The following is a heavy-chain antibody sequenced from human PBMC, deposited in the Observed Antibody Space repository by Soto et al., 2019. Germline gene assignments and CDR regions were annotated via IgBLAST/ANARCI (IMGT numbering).Heavy chain of an antibody. CDR2: ISAYNGNT. CDR1: GYTFTSYG. CDR3: ASTGYSSGSKNNWFDP. V-gene: IGHV1-18*01. D-gene: IGHD6-19*01. Sequence: ASLKVSCKASGYTFTSYGISWVRQAPGQGLEWMGWISAYNGNTNYAQKLQGRVTMTTDTSTSTAYMELRSLRSDDTAVYYCASTGYSSGSKNNWFDPWGQGTLVTVSS. J-gene: IGHJ5*02.